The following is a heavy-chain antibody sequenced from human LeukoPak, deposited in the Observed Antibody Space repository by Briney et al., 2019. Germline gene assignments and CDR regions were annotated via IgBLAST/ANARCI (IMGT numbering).Heavy chain of an antibody. CDR3: ARGWRGYCSSTSCQPYNWFDP. J-gene: IGHJ5*02. CDR2: INHSGST. CDR1: GGSFSGYY. V-gene: IGHV4-34*01. D-gene: IGHD2-2*01. Sequence: SSETLSLTCAVYGGSFSGYYWSWIREPPGKGPEWIGEINHSGSTNYNPSLKSRVTISVDTSKNQFSLKLSSVTAADTAVYSCARGWRGYCSSTSCQPYNWFDPWGQGTLVTVSS.